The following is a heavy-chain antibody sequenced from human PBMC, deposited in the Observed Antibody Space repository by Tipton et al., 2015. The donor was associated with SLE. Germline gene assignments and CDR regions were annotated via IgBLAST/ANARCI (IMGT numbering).Heavy chain of an antibody. CDR2: IYYSGST. CDR1: GGSISSSSYY. V-gene: IGHV4-39*02. Sequence: TLSLTCTVSGGSISSSSYYWGWLRQPPGKGLEWIGSIYYSGSTYYNPSLKSRVTMSLDTSRNQFSLKLNSVTAADTAVYYCARDHGITMIGEYWGQGTLVTVSS. CDR3: ARDHGITMIGEY. J-gene: IGHJ4*02. D-gene: IGHD3-22*01.